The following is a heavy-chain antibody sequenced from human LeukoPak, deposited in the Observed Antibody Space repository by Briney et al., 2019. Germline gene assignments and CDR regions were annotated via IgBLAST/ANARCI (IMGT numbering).Heavy chain of an antibody. Sequence: ASVKVSCKASGYTFSSYYMHWVRQAPGEGLEWMGIINPSGGSTSYAQKFQGRVTMTRDMSTSTVHMELSSLRSEDTAVYYCARVAAEVVGVPGAIGFGWLRRDYYYMDVWGKGTPVTVSS. CDR1: GYTFSSYY. CDR2: INPSGGST. D-gene: IGHD2-2*02. J-gene: IGHJ6*03. CDR3: ARVAAEVVGVPGAIGFGWLRRDYYYMDV. V-gene: IGHV1-46*01.